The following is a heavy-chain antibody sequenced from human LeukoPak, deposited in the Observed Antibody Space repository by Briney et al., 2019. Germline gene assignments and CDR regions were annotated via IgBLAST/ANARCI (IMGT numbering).Heavy chain of an antibody. J-gene: IGHJ4*02. CDR2: INPNSGGT. D-gene: IGHD2-15*01. CDR1: GYTFSGYY. Sequence: ASVKVSCKASGYTFSGYYMYWVRQAPGQGLEWMGWINPNSGGTKYPQKFQGRVTMTRDTSISTAYMELSRLTSDDTAVYYCARDDGVSGYCSGGSCYPIDYWGQGTLVTVSS. V-gene: IGHV1-2*02. CDR3: ARDDGVSGYCSGGSCYPIDY.